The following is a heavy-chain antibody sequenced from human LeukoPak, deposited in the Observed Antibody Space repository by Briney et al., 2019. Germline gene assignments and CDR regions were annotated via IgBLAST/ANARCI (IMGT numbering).Heavy chain of an antibody. CDR2: VPSRSTSI. D-gene: IGHD3-16*01. J-gene: IGHJ4*02. Sequence: GGSLRLSCAASGFTLHMYSLSWVRQPPGKGREWVSYVPSRSTSIHYADSVKGRFTVSRDSAKNTLYLQMNSLRDEDTAIYYCARSNYDDSSRYGYWGQGTMVFVSS. CDR3: ARSNYDDSSRYGY. CDR1: GFTLHMYS. V-gene: IGHV3-48*02.